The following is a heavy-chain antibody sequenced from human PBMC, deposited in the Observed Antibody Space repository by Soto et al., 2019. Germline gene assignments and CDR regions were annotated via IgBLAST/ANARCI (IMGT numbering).Heavy chain of an antibody. J-gene: IGHJ6*02. CDR1: GFTFSSYS. D-gene: IGHD2-2*01. CDR2: ISSSSSYI. V-gene: IGHV3-21*01. CDR3: ARGGVRDIVVVPAAPYYYYYYGMDV. Sequence: PGGSLRLSCAASGFTFSSYSMNWVRQAPGKGLEWVSSISSSSSYIYYADSVKGRFTISRDNAKNSLYLQMNSLRAEDTAVYYCARGGVRDIVVVPAAPYYYYYYGMDVWGQGTTVTAP.